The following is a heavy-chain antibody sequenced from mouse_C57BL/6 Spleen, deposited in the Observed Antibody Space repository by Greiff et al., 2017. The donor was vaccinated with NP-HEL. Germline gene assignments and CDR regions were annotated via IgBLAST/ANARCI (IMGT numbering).Heavy chain of an antibody. V-gene: IGHV1-15*01. J-gene: IGHJ3*01. CDR3: DQAWFAY. CDR2: IDPETGGT. CDR1: GYTFTDYE. Sequence: VQLQQSGAELVRPGASVTLSCKASGYTFTDYEMHWVKQTPVHGLEWIGAIDPETGGTAYNQKFKGKAILTADKSSSTAYMELRSLTSEDSAVFYCDQAWFAYWGQGTLVTVAA.